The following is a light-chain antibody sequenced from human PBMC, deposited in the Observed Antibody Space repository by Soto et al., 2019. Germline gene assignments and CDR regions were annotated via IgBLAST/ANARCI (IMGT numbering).Light chain of an antibody. CDR3: QQYNSYS. V-gene: IGKV1-9*01. CDR2: AAS. Sequence: IQLTQSPSSLSASVGDRVTITCRASQGISNFLAWYKQKPGKAPKLLIYAASTLQSGVPSRFSGSGSGTDFTLTISSLQPDDFATYYCQQYNSYSFGQGTKVDIK. J-gene: IGKJ1*01. CDR1: QGISNF.